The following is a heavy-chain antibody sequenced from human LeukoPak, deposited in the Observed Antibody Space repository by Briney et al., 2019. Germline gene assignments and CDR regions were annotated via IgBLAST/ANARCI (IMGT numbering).Heavy chain of an antibody. CDR1: GFTFSSYA. Sequence: GGSLRLSCAASGFTFSSYAMNWVRQAPGKGLEWVSYISSSGSTIYYADSVKGRFTISRDNAKNSLYLQMNSLRAEDTAVYYCARDFGYGFLTGYYIGVMDVWGQGTTVTVSS. CDR3: ARDFGYGFLTGYYIGVMDV. V-gene: IGHV3-48*03. J-gene: IGHJ6*02. CDR2: ISSSGSTI. D-gene: IGHD3-9*01.